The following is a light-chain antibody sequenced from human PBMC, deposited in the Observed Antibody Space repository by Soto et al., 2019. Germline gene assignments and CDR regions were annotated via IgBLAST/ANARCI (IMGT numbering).Light chain of an antibody. CDR3: QQYNSYPYT. Sequence: DIQMTQSPYTLSASVGDRVTITCLASQSVSSWLAWYQQKPGKAPKLLIYKASSLESGVPSRFSGSGSGTEFTLTISSLQPDDFATYYCQQYNSYPYTFGQGTKLEIK. CDR1: QSVSSW. V-gene: IGKV1-5*03. CDR2: KAS. J-gene: IGKJ2*01.